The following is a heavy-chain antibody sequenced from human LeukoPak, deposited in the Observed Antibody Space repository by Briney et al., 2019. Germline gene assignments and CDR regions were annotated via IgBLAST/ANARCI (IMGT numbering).Heavy chain of an antibody. V-gene: IGHV3-23*01. CDR1: GFTFSSYA. Sequence: PGGSLRLSCAASGFTFSSYAMSWVRQAPGKGLEWVSAISGSGGSTYYADSVKGRFTISRDNSKNTLYLQVNSLRAEDTAVYYCAKVDGGFGELEPYYYYGMDVWGQGTTVTVSS. D-gene: IGHD3-10*01. J-gene: IGHJ6*02. CDR2: ISGSGGST. CDR3: AKVDGGFGELEPYYYYGMDV.